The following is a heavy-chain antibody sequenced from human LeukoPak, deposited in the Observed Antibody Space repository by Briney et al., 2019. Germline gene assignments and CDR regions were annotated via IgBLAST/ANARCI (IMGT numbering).Heavy chain of an antibody. J-gene: IGHJ4*02. Sequence: ASVKVSCKVSGYTLTEFSMHWVRQAPGKGLEWMGGFDPEDGETIYAQKFQGRVTMTEDTSTDTAYMELSSLRSEDTAVYYCAFSGYSYGYSFDYWGQGTLVTVSS. CDR2: FDPEDGET. CDR3: AFSGYSYGYSFDY. D-gene: IGHD5-18*01. CDR1: GYTLTEFS. V-gene: IGHV1-24*01.